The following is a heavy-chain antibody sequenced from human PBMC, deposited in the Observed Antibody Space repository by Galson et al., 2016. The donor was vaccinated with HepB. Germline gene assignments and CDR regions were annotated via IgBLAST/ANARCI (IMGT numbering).Heavy chain of an antibody. D-gene: IGHD2-21*02. V-gene: IGHV3-33*01. CDR3: ARDRFPRVTRGRNWFDP. Sequence: FLRLSCAASGFTFSSYGMHWVRQAPGKGLEWVAILWYDGTHKYYADSVKGRFTVSRDNSKNSLYLQMNSLRAEDTAVYYCARDRFPRVTRGRNWFDPWGQGTLVTASS. CDR1: GFTFSSYG. J-gene: IGHJ5*02. CDR2: LWYDGTHK.